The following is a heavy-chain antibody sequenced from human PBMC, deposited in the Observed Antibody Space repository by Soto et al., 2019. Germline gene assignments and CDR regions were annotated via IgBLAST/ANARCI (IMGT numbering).Heavy chain of an antibody. D-gene: IGHD3-22*01. CDR3: AKDQQLYYDSSGNNWFEP. CDR2: ISGSGGIT. Sequence: GGSLRLSCAASGFTFSSYAMSCVRQAPGKGLEWVSAISGSGGITYYADSVKGRFTISRDNSKNTLYLQMNSLRAEDTAVYYCAKDQQLYYDSSGNNWFEPWGQGTMVTVSS. CDR1: GFTFSSYA. V-gene: IGHV3-23*01. J-gene: IGHJ5*02.